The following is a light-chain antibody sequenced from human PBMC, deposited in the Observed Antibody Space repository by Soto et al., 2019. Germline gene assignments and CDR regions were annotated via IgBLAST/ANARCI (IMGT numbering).Light chain of an antibody. CDR1: SSDVGGYNY. CDR3: SSYTTSNTRQIV. Sequence: QSVLTQPASVSGSPGQSINISCTGTSSDVGGYNYVSWYQHHPGKAPKLIIYDVSNRPSGVSNPFSGSKSGNTASLTISGLQPTDEAHYYCSSYTTSNTRQIVFGTGTKLTVL. J-gene: IGLJ1*01. CDR2: DVS. V-gene: IGLV2-14*03.